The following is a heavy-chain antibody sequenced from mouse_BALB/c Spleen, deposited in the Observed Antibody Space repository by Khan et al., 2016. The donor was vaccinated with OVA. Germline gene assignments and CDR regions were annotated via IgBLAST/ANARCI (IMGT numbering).Heavy chain of an antibody. J-gene: IGHJ2*01. CDR1: GFTFTSYG. V-gene: IGHV5-17*02. Sequence: EVQLVESGGGLVQSGGSRKLSCAASGFTFTSYGMHWIRQAPEKGLVWVAYISSDSNTIYYADTVKGRFTISRDNPKKTLFLQMTSLRSGDTAMYFCATSYFYGYYVDYWGQGTTLTVSS. CDR3: ATSYFYGYYVDY. D-gene: IGHD1-1*01. CDR2: ISSDSNTI.